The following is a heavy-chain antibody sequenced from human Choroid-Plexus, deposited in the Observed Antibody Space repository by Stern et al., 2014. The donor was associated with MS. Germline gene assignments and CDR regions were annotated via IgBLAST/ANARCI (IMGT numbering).Heavy chain of an antibody. D-gene: IGHD2/OR15-2a*01. J-gene: IGHJ5*02. CDR2: ISYDGGNK. CDR1: GFTFGSCA. CDR3: AKDRQYLTYFFDH. V-gene: IGHV3-30*18. Sequence: QVQLVQSGGGVVQPGRPLRLSCVASGFTFGSCAMHWVRQAPGKGLEWVAGISYDGGNKSYADSVKGRFTISRDNSQNTLYMQMSSLRPEDTAVYYCAKDRQYLTYFFDHWGQGSLVTVSS.